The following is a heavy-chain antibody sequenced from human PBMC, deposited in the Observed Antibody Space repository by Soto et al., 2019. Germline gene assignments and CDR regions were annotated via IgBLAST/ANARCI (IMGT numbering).Heavy chain of an antibody. V-gene: IGHV3-23*01. CDR2: IRYGDENT. J-gene: IGHJ4*02. CDR1: GFTFKRFA. Sequence: EVQLLESGGGLVQPGGSLRLSCAASGFTFKRFAMSWVRQALGKGLDWVSSIRYGDENTYYTDSVKGRFTISRDNSKDTLYLQINSLRADDEAIYYCVKGDWGDYWGQGAQVTVSS. D-gene: IGHD2-21*01. CDR3: VKGDWGDY.